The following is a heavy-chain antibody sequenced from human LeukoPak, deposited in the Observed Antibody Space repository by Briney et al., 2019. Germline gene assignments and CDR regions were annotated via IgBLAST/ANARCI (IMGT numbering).Heavy chain of an antibody. V-gene: IGHV3-15*01. Sequence: GGSLRLSCAASGFTFSNAWMSWVRQAPGKGLEWVGRIKSKTDGGTTDYAAPVKGRFTISRDDSKNTLYLQMKSLKTEDTAVYYCTTQYYYDSSGYYYPFGVDYWGQGTLVTVSS. J-gene: IGHJ4*02. CDR3: TTQYYYDSSGYYYPFGVDY. CDR2: IKSKTDGGTT. CDR1: GFTFSNAW. D-gene: IGHD3-22*01.